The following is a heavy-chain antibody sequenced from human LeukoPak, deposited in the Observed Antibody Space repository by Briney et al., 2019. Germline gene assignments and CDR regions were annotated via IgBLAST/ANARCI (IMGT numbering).Heavy chain of an antibody. Sequence: GASVKVSCKASGYTFTGYYIHWVRQAPGQGLEWMGWINPNSGDTNYAQNFQGRVTMTRDTSISTAYMELSRLTSDDAAVYYCATGRAVVAGRGNWFDPWGQGTLVTVSS. D-gene: IGHD6-19*01. CDR3: ATGRAVVAGRGNWFDP. CDR2: INPNSGDT. CDR1: GYTFTGYY. V-gene: IGHV1-2*02. J-gene: IGHJ5*02.